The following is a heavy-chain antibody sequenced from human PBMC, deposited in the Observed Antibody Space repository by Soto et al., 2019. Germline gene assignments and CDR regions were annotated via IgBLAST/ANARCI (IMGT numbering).Heavy chain of an antibody. CDR1: GGSISSGGYS. J-gene: IGHJ5*02. D-gene: IGHD2-15*01. Sequence: QLQLQESGSGLVKPSQTLSLTCAVSGGSISSGGYSWSWIRQPPGKGLEWIGYIYHSGSTYYNPSLKSRVTISVDGSKNQFSLKLSSVTAADTAVYYCARDLGYCSGGSCYRWFDPWGQGTLVTVSS. V-gene: IGHV4-30-2*01. CDR3: ARDLGYCSGGSCYRWFDP. CDR2: IYHSGST.